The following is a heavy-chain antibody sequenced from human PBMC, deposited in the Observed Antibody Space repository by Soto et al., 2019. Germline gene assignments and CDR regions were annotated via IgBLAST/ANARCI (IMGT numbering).Heavy chain of an antibody. V-gene: IGHV4-34*01. CDR3: ARRSPIAANFDY. Sequence: QVQLQQWGAGLLKPSETLSLTCAVYGGSFSGYYWSWIRQPPGKGLEWIGEINHSGSTNYNPSLNSRVTISVDTSKNQFSLKLSSVTAADTAVYYCARRSPIAANFDYWGQGTLVTVSS. J-gene: IGHJ4*02. CDR2: INHSGST. D-gene: IGHD6-6*01. CDR1: GGSFSGYY.